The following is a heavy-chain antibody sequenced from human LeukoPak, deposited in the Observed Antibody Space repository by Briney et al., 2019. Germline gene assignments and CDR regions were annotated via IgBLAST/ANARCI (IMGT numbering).Heavy chain of an antibody. J-gene: IGHJ3*02. D-gene: IGHD3-22*01. CDR3: ARILDRDI. CDR1: GGPITNSY. CDR2: IHATGST. Sequence: PSETLSLICSVSGGPITNSYWSWIRHSAGTGMEWIGRIHATGSTDYSPSLKSRVSMSLDMLTKQFSLTLSAVTAADTATYYCARILDRDIWGQGTLVTVSP. V-gene: IGHV4-4*07.